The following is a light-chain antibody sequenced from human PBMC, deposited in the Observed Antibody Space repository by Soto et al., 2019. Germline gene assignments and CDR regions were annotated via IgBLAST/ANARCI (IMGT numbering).Light chain of an antibody. CDR3: QQYSSSPVT. Sequence: EIVLTHSPGTLSLSPGARAPLSCRASQSVGNNYLAWYQQKPGQAPRLVIYGASSRATGIPDRFSASGSGTDFTLTISRLEPEDFAVYFCQQYSSSPVTFGQGTKVDIK. CDR1: QSVGNNY. V-gene: IGKV3-20*01. CDR2: GAS. J-gene: IGKJ1*01.